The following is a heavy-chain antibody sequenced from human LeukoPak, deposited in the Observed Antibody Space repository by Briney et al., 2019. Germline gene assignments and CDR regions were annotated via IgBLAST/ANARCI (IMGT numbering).Heavy chain of an antibody. Sequence: SETLSLTCAVYGGSFSGYYWSWIRQPPGKGLEGIGRIYTSGSTNYDPSLKSRVTISVDTSKNQFSLKLSSVTAADTAVYYCAGGYYYDSSGYSPFDYWGQGTLVTVSS. V-gene: IGHV4-59*10. D-gene: IGHD3-22*01. J-gene: IGHJ4*02. CDR2: IYTSGST. CDR3: AGGYYYDSSGYSPFDY. CDR1: GGSFSGYY.